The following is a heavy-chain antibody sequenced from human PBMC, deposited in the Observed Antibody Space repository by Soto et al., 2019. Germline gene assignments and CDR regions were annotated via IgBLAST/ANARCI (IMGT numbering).Heavy chain of an antibody. CDR2: ISYDGSNK. CDR3: AKPPNGYYYDSSGSSY. Sequence: PGGSLRLSCAASGFTFSSYGMHWVRQAPGKGLEWVAVISYDGSNKYYADSVKGRFTISRDNSKNTLYLQMNSLRAEDTAVYYCAKPPNGYYYDSSGSSYWGQGTLVTVSS. D-gene: IGHD3-22*01. CDR1: GFTFSSYG. V-gene: IGHV3-30*18. J-gene: IGHJ4*02.